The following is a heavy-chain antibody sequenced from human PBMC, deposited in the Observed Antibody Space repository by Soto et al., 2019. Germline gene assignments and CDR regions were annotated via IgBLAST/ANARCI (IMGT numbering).Heavy chain of an antibody. CDR2: ISSSSSYI. CDR1: GFTFSSYS. Sequence: GGSLRLSCAASGFTFSSYSMNWVRQAPGKGLEWVSSISSSSSYIYYADSVKGRFTISRDNAKNTLYLQMNSLRAEDTALYYCANARWSINDYWGQGTLVPVSS. J-gene: IGHJ4*02. CDR3: ANARWSINDY. D-gene: IGHD2-21*01. V-gene: IGHV3-21*04.